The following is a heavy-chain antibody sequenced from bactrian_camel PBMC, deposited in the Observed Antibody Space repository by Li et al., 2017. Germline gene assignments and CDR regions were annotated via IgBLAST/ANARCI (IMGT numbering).Heavy chain of an antibody. J-gene: IGHJ4*01. D-gene: IGHD2*01. CDR3: AAGGFLDCSGGYFRDAEGYKY. V-gene: IGHV3S42*01. CDR1: GYTGATYF. Sequence: VQLVESGGGSVQAGGSLRLSCAASGYTGATYFIGWFRQAPGKEREGVAAIHSQGHLTRYADSVKGRFTISLDNAKNTLYLQMISLKPEDTAMYYCAAGGFLDCSGGYFRDAEGYKYWGQGTQVTVS. CDR2: IHSQGHLT.